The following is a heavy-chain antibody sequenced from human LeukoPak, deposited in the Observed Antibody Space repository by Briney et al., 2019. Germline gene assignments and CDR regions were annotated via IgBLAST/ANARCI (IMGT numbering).Heavy chain of an antibody. CDR3: AILEYYYDSSGYISLFFDY. Sequence: SETLSLTCTVSGGSISSSSYYWGWIRQPPGKGLEWIGSIYYSGSTYYHPSLKSRVTISVDTSKNQFSLKLSSVTAADTAVYYCAILEYYYDSSGYISLFFDYWGQGTLVTVSS. D-gene: IGHD3-22*01. CDR1: GGSISSSSYY. V-gene: IGHV4-39*01. J-gene: IGHJ4*02. CDR2: IYYSGST.